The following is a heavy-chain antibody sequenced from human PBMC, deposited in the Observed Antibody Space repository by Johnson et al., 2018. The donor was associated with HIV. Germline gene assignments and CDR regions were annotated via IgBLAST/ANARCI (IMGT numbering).Heavy chain of an antibody. CDR1: GFTFSSYA. V-gene: IGHV3-30-3*01. Sequence: HVQLVESGGGVVQPGRSLRLSCAASGFTFSSYAMHWVRQAPGKGLEWVAVISYDGSNKYYADSVKGRFTISRDNSKNTLYLQMNSLRAEDTAVYYSARGPHEVVVVAATSAFDIWGQGTMVTVSS. CDR2: ISYDGSNK. D-gene: IGHD2-15*01. J-gene: IGHJ3*02. CDR3: ARGPHEVVVVAATSAFDI.